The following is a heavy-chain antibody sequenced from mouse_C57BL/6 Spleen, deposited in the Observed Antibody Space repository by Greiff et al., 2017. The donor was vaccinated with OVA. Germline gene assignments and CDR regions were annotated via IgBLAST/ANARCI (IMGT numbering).Heavy chain of an antibody. V-gene: IGHV1-72*01. D-gene: IGHD3-2*02. CDR2: IDPNSGGT. CDR1: GYTFTSYW. Sequence: QVQLQQPGAELVKPGASVKLSCKASGYTFTSYWMHWVKQRPGRGLEWIGRIDPNSGGTKYNEKFKSKATLTVDKPSSTAYMQLSSLTSEDSAVYYCARDSSGPHYAMDYWGQGTSVTVSS. CDR3: ARDSSGPHYAMDY. J-gene: IGHJ4*01.